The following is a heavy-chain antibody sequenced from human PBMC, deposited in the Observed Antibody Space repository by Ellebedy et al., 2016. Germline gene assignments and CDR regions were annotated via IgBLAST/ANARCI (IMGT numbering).Heavy chain of an antibody. CDR3: AILGTTGGSYYFDY. Sequence: SETLSLTCTVSGGSLNSYYWSWIRQPPGKGLEWIGYIYYSGDTNYNPSLKSRVTISVDTSKNQFSLKLSSVTAADTAVYYCAILGTTGGSYYFDYWGQGTLVTVSS. D-gene: IGHD1-7*01. CDR1: GGSLNSYY. J-gene: IGHJ4*02. CDR2: IYYSGDT. V-gene: IGHV4-59*01.